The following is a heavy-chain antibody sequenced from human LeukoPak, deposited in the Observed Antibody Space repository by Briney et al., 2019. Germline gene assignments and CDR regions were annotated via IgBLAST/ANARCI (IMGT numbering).Heavy chain of an antibody. CDR3: ARYDPGYYYMDV. D-gene: IGHD1-1*01. CDR1: GYTFTGYY. J-gene: IGHJ6*03. Sequence: ASVKVSCKASGYTFTGYYMHWVRQAPGQGLEWMEWINPNSGGTNYAQKFQGRVTMTRDTSISTAYMELSRLRSDDTAVYYCARYDPGYYYMDVWGKGTTVTVSS. CDR2: INPNSGGT. V-gene: IGHV1-2*02.